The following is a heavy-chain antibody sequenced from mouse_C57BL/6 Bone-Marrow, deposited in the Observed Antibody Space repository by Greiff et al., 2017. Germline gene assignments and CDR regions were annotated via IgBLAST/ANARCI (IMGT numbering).Heavy chain of an antibody. D-gene: IGHD1-1*01. Sequence: EVQLQESGPGLVKPSQSLSLTCSVTGYSITSGYYWNWIRQFPGNKLEWMGYISYDGSNNYNPSLKNRISITRDTSKNQFFLKLNSVTTEDTATYYCARDNTYGYFDYWGQGTTLTVSS. J-gene: IGHJ2*01. CDR3: ARDNTYGYFDY. CDR2: ISYDGSN. CDR1: GYSITSGYY. V-gene: IGHV3-6*01.